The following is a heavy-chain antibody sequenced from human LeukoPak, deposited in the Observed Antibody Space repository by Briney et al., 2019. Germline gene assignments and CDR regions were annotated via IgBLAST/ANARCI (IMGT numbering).Heavy chain of an antibody. CDR3: ARDSDAHDY. J-gene: IGHJ4*02. CDR1: GIRFSALW. V-gene: IGHV3-7*01. D-gene: IGHD2-2*01. Sequence: GGSLRLSCVASGIRFSALWMNWVRQAPGKGLELVASINEDGSEKYYVDSVKGRFTISRDNPKKSLYLQLNSLRVDDTAVYFCARDSDAHDYWGQGTLVTVSS. CDR2: INEDGSEK.